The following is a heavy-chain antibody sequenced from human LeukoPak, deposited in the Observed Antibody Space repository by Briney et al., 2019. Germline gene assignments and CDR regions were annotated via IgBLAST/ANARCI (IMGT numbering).Heavy chain of an antibody. J-gene: IGHJ4*02. CDR2: IYSGGST. CDR1: GFTVSSNY. D-gene: IGHD5-18*01. V-gene: IGHV3-53*04. CDR3: GTAMATGFDY. Sequence: SGGSLRLSSAASGFTVSSNYMSWVRQAPGKGLEWVSVIYSGGSTYYADSVKGRFTISRHNSKNTLYLQMNSLRAEDTAVYYCGTAMATGFDYWGQGTLVTVSS.